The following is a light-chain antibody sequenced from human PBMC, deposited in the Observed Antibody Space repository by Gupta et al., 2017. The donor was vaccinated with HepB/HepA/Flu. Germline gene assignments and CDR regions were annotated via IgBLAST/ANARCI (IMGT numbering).Light chain of an antibody. CDR3: NSRDSSGDHLV. J-gene: IGLJ1*01. CDR1: SLRSRY. Sequence: SSELTQDPAVSVALGQTVRITCQGESLRSRYVSWYQQKPGQGPILVIFGENNRPSGIPDRFSGSRSRNTASLTITGAQAEDEADYYCNSRDSSGDHLVFGAGTRVTVL. V-gene: IGLV3-19*01. CDR2: GEN.